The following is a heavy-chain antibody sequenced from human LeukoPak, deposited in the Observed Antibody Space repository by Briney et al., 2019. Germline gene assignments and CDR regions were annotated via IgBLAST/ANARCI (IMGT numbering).Heavy chain of an antibody. D-gene: IGHD6-25*01. V-gene: IGHV3-30*04. CDR1: GFTFSSYA. CDR2: ISYDGSNK. Sequence: GRSLRLSCAASGFTFSSYAMHWVRQAPGKGLGWVAVISYDGSNKYYADSVKGRFTISRYNSKNTLYLQMNSLRAEDTAVYYCARPRRGYGTHDAFDIWGQGTMVTVSS. J-gene: IGHJ3*02. CDR3: ARPRRGYGTHDAFDI.